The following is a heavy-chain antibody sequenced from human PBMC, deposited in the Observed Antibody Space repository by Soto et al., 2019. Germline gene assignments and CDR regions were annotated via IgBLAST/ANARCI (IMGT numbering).Heavy chain of an antibody. Sequence: ASVKVSCKASGYTFTSYDINWVRQATGQGLEWMGWISAYNGNTNYAQKLQGRVTMTTDTSTSTAYMELRSLRSDDTAVYYCARVLWFWELVSIPHYFDYWGQGTLVTVSS. V-gene: IGHV1-18*01. CDR2: ISAYNGNT. CDR3: ARVLWFWELVSIPHYFDY. D-gene: IGHD3-10*01. J-gene: IGHJ4*02. CDR1: GYTFTSYD.